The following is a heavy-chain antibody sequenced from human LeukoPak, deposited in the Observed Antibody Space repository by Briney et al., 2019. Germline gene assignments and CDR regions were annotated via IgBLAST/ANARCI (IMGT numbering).Heavy chain of an antibody. CDR1: GFTFSSYG. CDR2: IWYDGSNK. CDR3: AREKPTVTTLLGWFDP. V-gene: IGHV3-33*01. Sequence: GGSLRLSCAASGFTFSSYGMHWVRQAPGKGLEWVAVIWYDGSNKYYADSVKGRFTISRDNSKNTLYLQMNSLRAEDTAVYYCAREKPTVTTLLGWFDPWGQGTLVTVSS. J-gene: IGHJ5*02. D-gene: IGHD4-17*01.